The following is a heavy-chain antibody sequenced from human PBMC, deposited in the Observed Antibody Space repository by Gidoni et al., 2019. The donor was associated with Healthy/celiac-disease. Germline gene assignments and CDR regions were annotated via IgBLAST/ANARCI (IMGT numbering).Heavy chain of an antibody. J-gene: IGHJ4*02. D-gene: IGHD4-17*01. V-gene: IGHV3-43*01. CDR3: AKDIGRLLPVTTIDY. CDR1: GFPFDDYT. CDR2: ISWDGGST. Sequence: EVQLVESGGVVVQPGGSLRLSCAASGFPFDDYTMHWVRQAPGKGLEWVSLISWDGGSTYYADSVKGRFTISRDNSKNSLYLQMNSLRTEDTALYYCAKDIGRLLPVTTIDYWGQGTLVTVSS.